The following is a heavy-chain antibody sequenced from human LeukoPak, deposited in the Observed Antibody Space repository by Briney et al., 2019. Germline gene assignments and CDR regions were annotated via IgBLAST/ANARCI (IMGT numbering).Heavy chain of an antibody. CDR1: GGSISSGGYS. Sequence: SQTLSLTCAVSGGSISSGGYSWSWIRQPPGKGLEWIGYIYHSGSTYYNPSLKSRVTISVDRSKNQFSLKLSSVTAADTAVYYCARDHPTPSGHYFDHWGQGTLVTVSS. CDR3: ARDHPTPSGHYFDH. J-gene: IGHJ4*02. V-gene: IGHV4-30-2*01. CDR2: IYHSGST. D-gene: IGHD3-10*01.